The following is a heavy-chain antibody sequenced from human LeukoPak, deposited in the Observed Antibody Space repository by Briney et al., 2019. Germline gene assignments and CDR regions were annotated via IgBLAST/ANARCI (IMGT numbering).Heavy chain of an antibody. CDR3: ARRVGSAVAGYNYGFGP. D-gene: IGHD6-19*01. CDR1: GYTFTSYG. J-gene: IGHJ5*02. Sequence: ASVKVSCKASGYTFTSYGISWVRQAPGQGLEWMGWISAYNGNTNYAQKLQGRVTMTTDTSTSTAYMELRSLRSDDTAVYYCARRVGSAVAGYNYGFGPWGQGTLVTVSS. V-gene: IGHV1-18*01. CDR2: ISAYNGNT.